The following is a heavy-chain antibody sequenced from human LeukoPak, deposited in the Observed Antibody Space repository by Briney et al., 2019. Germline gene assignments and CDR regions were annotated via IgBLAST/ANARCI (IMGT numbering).Heavy chain of an antibody. CDR1: GDSVSSNSAA. V-gene: IGHV6-1*01. Sequence: SRTLSLTCAISGDSVSSNSAAWNWIRQSPSRGLEWLGRTYYRSKWYNDYGVSVKSRITINPDTSKNQFSLQLNSVTPEDTAVYYCARELEMATIYSYFDYWGQGTLVTVSS. D-gene: IGHD5-24*01. CDR3: ARELEMATIYSYFDY. CDR2: TYYRSKWYN. J-gene: IGHJ4*02.